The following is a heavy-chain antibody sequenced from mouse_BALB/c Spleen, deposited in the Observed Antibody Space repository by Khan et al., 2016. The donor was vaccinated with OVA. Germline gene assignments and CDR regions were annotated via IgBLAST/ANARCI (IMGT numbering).Heavy chain of an antibody. CDR2: ISTGGNT. V-gene: IGHV5-6-5*01. J-gene: IGHJ3*01. Sequence: DVMLVESGGGLVKPGGSLKVSCAASGFTFNNYGMSWVRQTPEKRMEWVASISTGGNTYFLDSVKGRFTISRDNVRNILYLQMSSLRSEDTAIYYCARDYWFVYWGQGTLVTVSA. CDR3: ARDYWFVY. CDR1: GFTFNNYG.